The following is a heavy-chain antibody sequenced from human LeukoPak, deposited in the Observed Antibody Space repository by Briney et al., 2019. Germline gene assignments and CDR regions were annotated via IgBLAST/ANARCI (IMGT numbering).Heavy chain of an antibody. V-gene: IGHV1-69*04. J-gene: IGHJ4*02. Sequence: ASVKVSCKASGGTFSSYAISWVRQAPGQGLEWMGRIIPILGIANYAQKFQGRVTITADKSTSTAYMELSSLRSEDTAVYYCARGLEGGSSTSPYYFDYWGQGTLVTVSS. CDR2: IIPILGIA. CDR3: ARGLEGGSSTSPYYFDY. D-gene: IGHD2-2*01. CDR1: GGTFSSYA.